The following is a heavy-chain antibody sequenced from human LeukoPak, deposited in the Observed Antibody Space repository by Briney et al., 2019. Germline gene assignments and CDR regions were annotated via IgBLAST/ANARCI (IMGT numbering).Heavy chain of an antibody. D-gene: IGHD2-15*01. V-gene: IGHV1-2*04. CDR3: ARDYCSGGSCYSKYYFDY. CDR1: GYTFTGYY. J-gene: IGHJ4*02. CDR2: INPNSGGT. Sequence: GASVKVSCKASGYTFTGYYMHWVRQAPGQGLEWMGWINPNSGGTNYAQKFQGWVTMTRDTSISTAYMELSRLRSDDTAVYYCARDYCSGGSCYSKYYFDYWGRGTLVTVSS.